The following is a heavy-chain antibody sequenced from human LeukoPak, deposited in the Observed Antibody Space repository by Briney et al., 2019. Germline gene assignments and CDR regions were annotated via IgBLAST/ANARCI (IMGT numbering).Heavy chain of an antibody. CDR2: ISGSGGST. J-gene: IGHJ4*02. V-gene: IGHV3-23*01. D-gene: IGHD6-19*01. CDR1: GFTVSSNY. CDR3: AKGAYSSGWYYFDY. Sequence: GGSLRLSCAASGFTVSSNYMSWVRQAPGKGLEWVSAISGSGGSTYYADSVKGRFTISRDNSKNTLYLQMNSLRAEDTAVYYCAKGAYSSGWYYFDYWGQGTLVTVSS.